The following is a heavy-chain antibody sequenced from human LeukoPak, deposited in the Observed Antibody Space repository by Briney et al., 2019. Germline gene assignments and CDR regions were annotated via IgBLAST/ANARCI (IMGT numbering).Heavy chain of an antibody. D-gene: IGHD3-22*01. CDR3: ARDWSPRDYYDSSGPDAFDI. V-gene: IGHV1-3*01. J-gene: IGHJ3*02. CDR2: INAGNGNT. CDR1: GYTFTSYA. Sequence: GASVKVSCKASGYTFTSYAMHWVRQAPGQRLEWMGWINAGNGNTKYSQKFQGRVTITRDTSASTAYMELSSLRSEDTAVYYCARDWSPRDYYDSSGPDAFDIWGQGTMVTVSS.